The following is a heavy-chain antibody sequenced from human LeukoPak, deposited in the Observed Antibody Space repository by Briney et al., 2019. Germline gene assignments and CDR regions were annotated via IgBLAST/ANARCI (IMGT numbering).Heavy chain of an antibody. CDR1: GGSISSYY. J-gene: IGHJ6*02. Sequence: PSETLSLTCTVSGGSISSYYWSWIRQPAGKGLEWIGRIYTSGSTNYNPSLKSRVTMSVDTSKNQFSLKLSSVTAADTAVYYCARDHGAGGSYLVYYGMDVWGQGTTVTVSS. V-gene: IGHV4-4*07. CDR2: IYTSGST. CDR3: ARDHGAGGSYLVYYGMDV. D-gene: IGHD1-26*01.